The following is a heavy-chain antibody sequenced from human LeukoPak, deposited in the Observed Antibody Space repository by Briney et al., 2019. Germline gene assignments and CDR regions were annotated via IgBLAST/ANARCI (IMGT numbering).Heavy chain of an antibody. J-gene: IGHJ4*02. CDR1: GFTFSTYW. CDR2: IKEDGSKG. V-gene: IGHV3-7*01. Sequence: GGSLRLSCAASGFTFSTYWMSWVRQAPGKGLEWVANIKEDGSKGYYGDSVKGRFAISRDNAKSSLFLQMNSLRAEDTAVYYCAKDAPGYGAYDDWGQGILVTVSS. CDR3: AKDAPGYGAYDD. D-gene: IGHD5-12*01.